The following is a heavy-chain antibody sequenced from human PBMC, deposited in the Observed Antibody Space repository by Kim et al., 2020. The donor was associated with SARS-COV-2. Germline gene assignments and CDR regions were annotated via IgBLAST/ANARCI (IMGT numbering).Heavy chain of an antibody. CDR3: ARDLHKVRGIFPYFYGMDV. Sequence: GGSLRLSCAASEFTFSSYEMNWVRQAPGKGLEWVSYISSGGTTIYYADSVKGRFTISRDNAKSSLYLLMNSLGVEDTAVYYCARDLHKVRGIFPYFYGMDVWGQGTTVTVSS. CDR2: ISSGGTTI. J-gene: IGHJ6*02. V-gene: IGHV3-48*03. CDR1: EFTFSSYE. D-gene: IGHD3-10*01.